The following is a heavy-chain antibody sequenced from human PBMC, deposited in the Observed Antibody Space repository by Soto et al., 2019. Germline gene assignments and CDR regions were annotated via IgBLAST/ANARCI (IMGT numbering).Heavy chain of an antibody. CDR2: ILVGGSP. CDR3: AKATATSGGAFEI. J-gene: IGHJ3*02. V-gene: IGHV3-23*01. CDR1: LFICSIYD. Sequence: LSLSFAVSLFICSIYDMSLVRQAPGKGLEWVSTILVGGSPHYEDSVKGRFTISRDTSKNTVYLQMNSLTAGDTAVYYCAKATATSGGAFEIYGQGAMVTVSS. D-gene: IGHD1-1*01.